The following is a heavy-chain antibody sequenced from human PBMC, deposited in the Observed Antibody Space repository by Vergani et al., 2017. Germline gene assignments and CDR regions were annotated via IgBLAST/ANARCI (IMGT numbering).Heavy chain of an antibody. J-gene: IGHJ4*02. CDR2: IYTSGST. D-gene: IGHD3-22*01. Sequence: QVQLQESGPGLVKPSETLSLTCTVSGGSISSYYWSWIRQPAGKGLEWIGRIYTSGSTNYNPSLKSRVTMSVDTSKNQFSLKLSSVTAVDTAVYYCARGLYYYDSSGYFGYYFDYWGQGTLVTVSS. CDR1: GGSISSYY. V-gene: IGHV4-4*07. CDR3: ARGLYYYDSSGYFGYYFDY.